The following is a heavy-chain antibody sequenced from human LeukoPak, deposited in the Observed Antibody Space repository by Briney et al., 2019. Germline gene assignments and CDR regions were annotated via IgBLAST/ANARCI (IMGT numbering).Heavy chain of an antibody. V-gene: IGHV1-2*04. Sequence: ASVKASCKASGDTFTGYYMHRVRQAPCQGRELVGWINPNSGGTNYAQKFQGWVTMTRDTSISTAYMELSRLRSDDTAVYYCARYPVAGIRKPGFDYWGQGTLVTVSS. CDR3: ARYPVAGIRKPGFDY. J-gene: IGHJ4*02. D-gene: IGHD6-19*01. CDR2: INPNSGGT. CDR1: GDTFTGYY.